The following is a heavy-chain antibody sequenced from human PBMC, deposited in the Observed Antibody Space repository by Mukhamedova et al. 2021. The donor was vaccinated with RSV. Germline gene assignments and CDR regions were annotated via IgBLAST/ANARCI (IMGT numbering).Heavy chain of an antibody. CDR3: ARSYDSSGYYFDY. J-gene: IGHJ4*01. D-gene: IGHD3-22*01. CDR2: IIPIFGTA. V-gene: IGHV1-69*01. Sequence: GQGLEWMGGIIPIFGTANYAQKFQGRVTITADESTSTAYMELSSLRSEDTAVYYCARSYDSSGYYFDYWGQEPWSPSPQ.